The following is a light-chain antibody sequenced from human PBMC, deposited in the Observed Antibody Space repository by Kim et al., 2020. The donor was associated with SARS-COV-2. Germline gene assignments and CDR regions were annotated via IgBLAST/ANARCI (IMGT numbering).Light chain of an antibody. J-gene: IGLJ2*01. CDR2: ANN. Sequence: GQRVTISCSGSSSNIEGTAVNWYQQVPGTAPKLLISANNQRASGVPDRFSGSKSGTSASLAISGLQSEDEAEYYCAAWDDSLKGVLFGGGTKLTVL. CDR3: AAWDDSLKGVL. V-gene: IGLV1-44*01. CDR1: SSNIEGTA.